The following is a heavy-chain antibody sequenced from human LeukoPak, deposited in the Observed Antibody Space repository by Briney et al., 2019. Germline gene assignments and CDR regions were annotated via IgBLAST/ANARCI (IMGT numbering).Heavy chain of an antibody. J-gene: IGHJ5*02. CDR3: AKVVGHCTSVSCYGWFDP. D-gene: IGHD2-2*03. CDR1: GFTFSSCG. Sequence: GGSLRLSCAASGFTFSSCGMHWVRRAPGKGLEWVAFIRYDGSNKYYADSVKGRFTISRDNSKNTLYLQMNSLRAEDTAMYYCAKVVGHCTSVSCYGWFDPWGQGTLVTVSS. V-gene: IGHV3-30*02. CDR2: IRYDGSNK.